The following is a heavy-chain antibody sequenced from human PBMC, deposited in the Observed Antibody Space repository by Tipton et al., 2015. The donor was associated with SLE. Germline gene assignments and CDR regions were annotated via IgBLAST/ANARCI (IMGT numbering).Heavy chain of an antibody. CDR3: ARGGYSRGSAFDI. CDR1: GGSISSSSYY. Sequence: TLSLTCTVSGGSISSSSYYWGWIRQPPGKGLEWIGSIYYSGSTYYNPSLKSRFTISVDTSKNQFSLKLSSVTAADTAVYYCARGGYSRGSAFDIWGQGTMVTVSS. J-gene: IGHJ3*02. V-gene: IGHV4-39*07. D-gene: IGHD5-18*01. CDR2: IYYSGST.